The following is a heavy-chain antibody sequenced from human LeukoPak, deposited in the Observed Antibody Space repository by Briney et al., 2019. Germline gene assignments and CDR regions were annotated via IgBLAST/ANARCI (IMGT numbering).Heavy chain of an antibody. CDR2: FDPEDGET. CDR3: AREYYGDYSLDENYAFDI. CDR1: GYTLTELS. V-gene: IGHV1-24*01. Sequence: ASVKVSCKVSGYTLTELSMHWVRQAPGKGLEWMGGFDPEDGETIYAQKFQGRVTMTEDTSTDTAYMELSSLRSEDTAVYYCAREYYGDYSLDENYAFDIWGQGTMVTVSS. D-gene: IGHD4-17*01. J-gene: IGHJ3*02.